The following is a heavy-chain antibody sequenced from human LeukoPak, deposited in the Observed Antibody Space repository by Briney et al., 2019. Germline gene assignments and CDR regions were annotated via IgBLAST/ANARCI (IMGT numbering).Heavy chain of an antibody. CDR1: GYTFTSYA. Sequence: ASVKVSCKASGYTFTSYAMHWVRQAPGQRLEWMGWIDAGNGNTKYSQEFQGRVTITRDTSASTVYMELSSLRSEDMAVYYCARGSGTPPWFDPWGQGTLVTVSS. D-gene: IGHD3-10*01. CDR2: IDAGNGNT. J-gene: IGHJ5*02. CDR3: ARGSGTPPWFDP. V-gene: IGHV1-3*03.